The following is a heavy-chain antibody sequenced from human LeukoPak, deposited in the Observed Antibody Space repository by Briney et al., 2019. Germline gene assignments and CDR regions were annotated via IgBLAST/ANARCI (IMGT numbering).Heavy chain of an antibody. V-gene: IGHV3-53*01. CDR1: GFTLSSNY. Sequence: GGSLRLSCAASGFTLSSNYMSWARQAPGKGLEWVSVIYSGGSTYYADSVKGRFTISRDNSKNTLYLQMNSLRAEDTAVYYCARVVAGDYFDYWGQGTLVTVSS. D-gene: IGHD6-19*01. J-gene: IGHJ4*02. CDR2: IYSGGST. CDR3: ARVVAGDYFDY.